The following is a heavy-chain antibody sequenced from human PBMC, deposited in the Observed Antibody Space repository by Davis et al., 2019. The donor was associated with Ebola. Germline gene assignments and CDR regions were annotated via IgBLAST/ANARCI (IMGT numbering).Heavy chain of an antibody. Sequence: AASVKVSCKASGGTFSSYAISWVRQAPGQGLEWMGGIIPIFGTANYAQKFQGRVTITADESTSTAYMELSSLRSEDTAAYYCARDLDVGGIYWGQGTLVTVSS. CDR3: ARDLDVGGIY. D-gene: IGHD1-1*01. J-gene: IGHJ4*02. V-gene: IGHV1-69*13. CDR1: GGTFSSYA. CDR2: IIPIFGTA.